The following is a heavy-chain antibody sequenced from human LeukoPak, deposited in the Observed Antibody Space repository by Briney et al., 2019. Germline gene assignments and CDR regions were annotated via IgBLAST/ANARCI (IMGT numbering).Heavy chain of an antibody. V-gene: IGHV1-3*01. D-gene: IGHD3-22*01. J-gene: IGHJ4*02. Sequence: ASVKVSCKASGYTFTTYAMHWVRQAPGQRLEWMGWINAGDGNTKYSQKLQGRATITRDTSASTAYMELSSLRSDDTAVYYCARGITMIVAYYFDYWGQGTLVTVSS. CDR3: ARGITMIVAYYFDY. CDR1: GYTFTTYA. CDR2: INAGDGNT.